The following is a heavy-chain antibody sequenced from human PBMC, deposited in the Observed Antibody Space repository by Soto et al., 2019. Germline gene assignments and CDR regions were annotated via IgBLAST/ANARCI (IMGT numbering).Heavy chain of an antibody. V-gene: IGHV1-18*01. CDR1: GYTFTSYG. CDR3: VRDPPAFDI. Sequence: DSVKVSCKASGYTFTSYGISWVRQAPGQGREWMGWISAYNGNTNYAQKLQGRVTMTTDTSTSTAYMELRSLISDDTAVYYCVRDPPAFDIWGQGTLVTVSS. J-gene: IGHJ3*02. CDR2: ISAYNGNT.